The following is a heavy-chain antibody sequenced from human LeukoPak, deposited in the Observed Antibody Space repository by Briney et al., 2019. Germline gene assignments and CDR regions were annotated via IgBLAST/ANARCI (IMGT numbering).Heavy chain of an antibody. CDR2: IYYSGST. CDR1: GGSISSYY. J-gene: IGHJ4*02. Sequence: PSETLSLTCTVSGGSISSYYWSWIRQPPGKGLEWIGCIYYSGSTNYNPSLKSRVTISVDTSKNQFSLKLSSVTAADTAVYYCASHSSSWYGYYFDYWGQGTLVTVSS. CDR3: ASHSSSWYGYYFDY. D-gene: IGHD6-13*01. V-gene: IGHV4-59*01.